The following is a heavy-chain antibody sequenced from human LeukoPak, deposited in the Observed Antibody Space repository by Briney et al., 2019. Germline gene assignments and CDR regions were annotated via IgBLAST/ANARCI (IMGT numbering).Heavy chain of an antibody. CDR2: AYYRSTWYN. V-gene: IGHV6-1*01. CDR1: GDSVSSNSVT. D-gene: IGHD2-2*01. Sequence: SETLSLTCAISGDSVSSNSVTWNWIRQSPSRGLEWLGRAYYRSTWYNDYAVSVRGRITVNPDTSKNQFSLHLNSVTPEDTAVYYCARRLTQYDCFDPWGQGILVTVSS. J-gene: IGHJ5*02. CDR3: ARRLTQYDCFDP.